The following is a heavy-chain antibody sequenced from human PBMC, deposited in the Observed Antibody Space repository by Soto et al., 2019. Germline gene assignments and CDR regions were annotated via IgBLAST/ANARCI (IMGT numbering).Heavy chain of an antibody. Sequence: ASVKVSCKASGYTFTSYYMHWVRQAPGQGLEWMGIINPSGGSTSYAQKLQGRVNMTRDTSMSTVYMELSSLRSEDTAVYYCASERGYSYGSDAFDIWGQGTMVTV. CDR3: ASERGYSYGSDAFDI. D-gene: IGHD5-18*01. CDR1: GYTFTSYY. CDR2: INPSGGST. J-gene: IGHJ3*02. V-gene: IGHV1-46*04.